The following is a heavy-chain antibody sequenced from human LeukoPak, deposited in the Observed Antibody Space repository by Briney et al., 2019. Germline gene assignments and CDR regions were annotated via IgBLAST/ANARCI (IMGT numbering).Heavy chain of an antibody. CDR3: AKGLFSGYDKYLDS. Sequence: GGSLRLSCAASGFTFRNYGMHWVRQAPGKGLEWVSFISSTSSDINYADSVRDRFTISRDNAKNSLFLQMDSLRVEDTAVYYCAKGLFSGYDKYLDSWGQGTLVTVSS. J-gene: IGHJ4*02. D-gene: IGHD5-12*01. V-gene: IGHV3-21*04. CDR2: ISSTSSDI. CDR1: GFTFRNYG.